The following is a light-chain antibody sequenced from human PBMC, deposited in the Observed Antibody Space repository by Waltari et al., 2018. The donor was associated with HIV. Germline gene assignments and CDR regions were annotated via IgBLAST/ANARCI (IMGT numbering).Light chain of an antibody. Sequence: SSELTQPPSVSVSAGQTANITCYGDTLGDKYVCWYQQKHGQSPLLVIYQDNMRPSGIPERFSGSNSGNTATLTISGTQAMDEADYYCQAWDSSAVVFGGGTKLTVL. CDR1: TLGDKY. J-gene: IGLJ2*01. CDR3: QAWDSSAVV. CDR2: QDN. V-gene: IGLV3-1*01.